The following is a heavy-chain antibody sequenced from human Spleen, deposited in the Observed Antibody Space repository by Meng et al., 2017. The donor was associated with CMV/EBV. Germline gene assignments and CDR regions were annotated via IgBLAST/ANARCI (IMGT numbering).Heavy chain of an antibody. Sequence: ETLSLTCAVYGESFSGYYWSWVRQAPGKGLEWVSTITPGVRTHYADSVKGRFTISRDISKDILYLQMHSLRAEDTAVYYCAKDHVAVTGVGPLFDSWGQGTLVTVSS. V-gene: IGHV3-53*01. J-gene: IGHJ4*02. CDR1: GESFSGYY. CDR2: ITPGVRT. D-gene: IGHD6-19*01. CDR3: AKDHVAVTGVGPLFDS.